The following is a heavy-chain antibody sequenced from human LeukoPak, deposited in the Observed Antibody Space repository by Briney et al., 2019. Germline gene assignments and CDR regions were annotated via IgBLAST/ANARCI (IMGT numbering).Heavy chain of an antibody. D-gene: IGHD6-19*01. J-gene: IGHJ4*02. CDR1: GFTLSSYA. CDR2: ISDTGNT. Sequence: PGGSLRLSCAASGFTLSSYAMSWVRQAPGKGLEWVSAISDTGNTYHADSVKGRFTISKDNSKNTLYLQMNNLGAEDTAMYYCARESQFSSGWYYFDSWGQGTLVTVSS. CDR3: ARESQFSSGWYYFDS. V-gene: IGHV3-23*01.